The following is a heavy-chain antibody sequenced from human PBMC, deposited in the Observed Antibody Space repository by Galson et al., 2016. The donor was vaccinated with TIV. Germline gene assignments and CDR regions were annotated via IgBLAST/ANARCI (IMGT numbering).Heavy chain of an antibody. D-gene: IGHD3-9*01. V-gene: IGHV5-51*01. CDR2: IHPGDSDT. CDR1: GYSFTSYW. Sequence: QSGAEVKKPGESLKISCKGSGYSFTSYWIAWVRQMPGKGLELMGVIHPGDSDTRYSPSFQGQVSISADRSISPAYLQWSSLKASDTAMYYCAKQLDFDQRVLDAFHIWGQGTLLTVSS. J-gene: IGHJ3*02. CDR3: AKQLDFDQRVLDAFHI.